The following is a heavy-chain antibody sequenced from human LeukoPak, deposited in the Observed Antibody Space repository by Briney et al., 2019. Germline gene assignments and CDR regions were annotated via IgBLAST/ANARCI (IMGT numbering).Heavy chain of an antibody. D-gene: IGHD4-23*01. CDR2: IFYSGTT. J-gene: IGHJ4*02. CDR3: ARSTGGNTNFDS. Sequence: PSETLSLTCTVSGASITSHYWSWIRQPPGKGLEWIAYIFYSGTTYYNPSLKSRVTISIDTSKNQFSLELSSVTAADTAVYYCARSTGGNTNFDSWGQGSLVTVPS. V-gene: IGHV4-59*11. CDR1: GASITSHY.